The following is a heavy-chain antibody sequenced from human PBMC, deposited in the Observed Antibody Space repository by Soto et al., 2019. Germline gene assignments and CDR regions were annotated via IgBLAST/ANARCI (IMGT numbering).Heavy chain of an antibody. CDR3: ARLGGSYAVPHFDY. V-gene: IGHV4-4*02. J-gene: IGHJ4*02. CDR2: IFHSGST. Sequence: SEILSLTCAVSGGSISSSNWWSWVRQPPGKGLEWIGEIFHSGSTNYNPSLKSRVTLSVDTSKNQFSLKLSSVTAADTAVYYCARLGGSYAVPHFDYWGQGTLVTVSS. CDR1: GGSISSSNW. D-gene: IGHD1-26*01.